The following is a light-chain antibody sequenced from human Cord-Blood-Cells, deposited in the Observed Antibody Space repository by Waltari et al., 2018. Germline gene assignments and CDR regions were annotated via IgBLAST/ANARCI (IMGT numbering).Light chain of an antibody. CDR1: SSNIGSNT. CDR2: SNN. J-gene: IGLJ3*02. CDR3: AAWDDSLNGLWV. Sequence: QSVLTQPPSASGTPGPRVTISCSGSSSNIGSNTVNWDQHLPGTAPKLLIYSNNQRPSGVPDRFSGSKSGTSASLAISGLQSEDEADYYCAAWDDSLNGLWVFGGGTKLTVL. V-gene: IGLV1-44*01.